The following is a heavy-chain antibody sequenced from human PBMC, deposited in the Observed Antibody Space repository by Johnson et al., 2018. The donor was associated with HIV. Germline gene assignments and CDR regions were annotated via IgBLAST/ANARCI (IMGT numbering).Heavy chain of an antibody. Sequence: QVQLVESGGGLVKPGGSLRLSCAASGFTFSHAWLTWVRQPPGKGLDWVSYISSSGAGIYYADSVRGRFTISRDNAKNSLYLQMNSLRAEDTAVYYCARGPVFDIWGQGTMVTVSS. CDR1: GFTFSHAW. CDR3: ARGPVFDI. V-gene: IGHV3-11*04. J-gene: IGHJ3*02. CDR2: ISSSGAGI.